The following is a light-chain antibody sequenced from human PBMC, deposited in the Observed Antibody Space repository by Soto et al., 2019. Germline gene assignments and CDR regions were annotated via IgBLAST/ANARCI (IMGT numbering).Light chain of an antibody. CDR3: QAWDSSTVV. Sequence: SYELTQPPSVSVSPGQTASITCSGDKLGDKYVCWYQQKPGQSPVLVIYQDRKRPSGIPERFSGSNSGNTATLTISGTQAMDEGDYYCQAWDSSTVVFGGGTKLTVL. CDR2: QDR. CDR1: KLGDKY. V-gene: IGLV3-1*01. J-gene: IGLJ2*01.